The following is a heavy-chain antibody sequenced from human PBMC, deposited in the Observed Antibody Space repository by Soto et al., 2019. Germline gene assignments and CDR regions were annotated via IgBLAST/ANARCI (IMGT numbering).Heavy chain of an antibody. CDR3: ASVGELPVWFDP. D-gene: IGHD3-10*01. Sequence: SETLSLTCTVSGGSMRSYSWSWFRRPPGGRLELIGCLSYTGSAACSPSLKSRISMSVDTSKNQFSLNLSSVTVADTAVYYCASVGELPVWFDPWGRGTLVTVSS. CDR2: LSYTGSA. V-gene: IGHV4-59*01. J-gene: IGHJ5*02. CDR1: GGSMRSYS.